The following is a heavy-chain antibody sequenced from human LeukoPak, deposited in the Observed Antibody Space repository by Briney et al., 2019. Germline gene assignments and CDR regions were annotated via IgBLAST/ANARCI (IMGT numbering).Heavy chain of an antibody. Sequence: GGSLRLSCIGSGLTFSGFELNWVRQAPGKGLEWVAYIRHDGSLKTYADSMRGRFTISRDDAKNSVYLQMDSLRVEDTATYYCARRFRDWGRGILVTLSS. J-gene: IGHJ4*02. CDR3: ARRFRD. CDR1: GLTFSGFE. V-gene: IGHV3-48*03. CDR2: IRHDGSLK.